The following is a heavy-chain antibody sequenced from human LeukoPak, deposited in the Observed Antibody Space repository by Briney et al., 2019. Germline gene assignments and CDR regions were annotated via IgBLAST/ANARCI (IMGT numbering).Heavy chain of an antibody. Sequence: SETLSLTCAVSGGSISSSNWWSWVRQPPGKGLEWIGEIYHSGSTNYNPSLKSRVTISVDKSKNQFSLKLSSVTDADTAVYYCARDRYDILTGWALYGMDVWGKGTTVTVSS. D-gene: IGHD3-9*01. CDR2: IYHSGST. CDR1: GGSISSSNW. J-gene: IGHJ6*04. V-gene: IGHV4-4*02. CDR3: ARDRYDILTGWALYGMDV.